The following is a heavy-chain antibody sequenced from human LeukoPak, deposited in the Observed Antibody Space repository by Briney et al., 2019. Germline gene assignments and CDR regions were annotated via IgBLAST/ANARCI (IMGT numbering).Heavy chain of an antibody. Sequence: SETLSLTCAVYGGSFSGYYWSWIRQPPGKGLEWIGEINHSGSTNYNPSLKSRVTISVDTSKNQFSLKLSSVTAADTAVYHCARGRGGCSSTSCHNWFDPWGQGTLVTVSS. CDR1: GGSFSGYY. CDR3: ARGRGGCSSTSCHNWFDP. J-gene: IGHJ5*02. D-gene: IGHD2-2*01. CDR2: INHSGST. V-gene: IGHV4-34*01.